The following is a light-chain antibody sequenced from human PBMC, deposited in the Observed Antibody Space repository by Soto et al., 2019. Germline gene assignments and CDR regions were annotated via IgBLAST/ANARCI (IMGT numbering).Light chain of an antibody. CDR1: QDISSY. CDR2: AAS. V-gene: IGKV1-9*01. Sequence: DIQLTQSPSFLSASVGDRVTITCRASQDISSYLAWYQQKPGKAPKLLIYAASTLQSGVPSRFSGSGSGTEFTLTIRSLQPEDFATYYCQQLNSYPPTFGPGTKVDIK. CDR3: QQLNSYPPT. J-gene: IGKJ3*01.